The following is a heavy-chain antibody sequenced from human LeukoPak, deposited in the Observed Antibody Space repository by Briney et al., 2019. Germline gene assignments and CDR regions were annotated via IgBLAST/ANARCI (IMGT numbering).Heavy chain of an antibody. CDR3: VRGGWRIIETGGDS. J-gene: IGHJ4*02. V-gene: IGHV3-48*04. Sequence: GGSLRLSCATSEFTFSAHAMNWVRQAPGKGLEWVAYISPTGSTMFYAGSVKGRFTISRDNADNSLYLQMKSLRVEDTAMYYCVRGGWRIIETGGDSWGQGTLVTVSS. CDR1: EFTFSAHA. CDR2: ISPTGSTM. D-gene: IGHD2-15*01.